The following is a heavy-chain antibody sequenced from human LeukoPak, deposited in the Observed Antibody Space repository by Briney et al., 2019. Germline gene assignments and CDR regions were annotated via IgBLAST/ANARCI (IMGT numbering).Heavy chain of an antibody. CDR3: ARDGRSYGGKNWFDP. V-gene: IGHV3-30-3*01. CDR1: GFTFSSYA. Sequence: GRSLRLSCAASGFTFSSYAMHWVRQAPGKGLEWVAVIPYDGSNKYYADSVKGRFTISRDNSKNTLYLQMNSLRAEDTAVYYCARDGRSYGGKNWFDPWGQGTLVTVSS. J-gene: IGHJ5*02. D-gene: IGHD4-23*01. CDR2: IPYDGSNK.